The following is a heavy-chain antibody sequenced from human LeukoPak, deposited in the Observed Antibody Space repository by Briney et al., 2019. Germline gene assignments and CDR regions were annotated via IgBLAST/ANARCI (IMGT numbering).Heavy chain of an antibody. V-gene: IGHV1-58*01. J-gene: IGHJ6*03. Sequence: SVKVSCKASGFTFTSSAVQWVRQARGQRLEWIGWIVVGSGNTNYAQKFQERVTITRDMSTSTAYMELSSLRSEDTAVYYCAAGPIFGPHYYYYMDVWGKGTTVTVSS. D-gene: IGHD3-3*01. CDR1: GFTFTSSA. CDR3: AAGPIFGPHYYYYMDV. CDR2: IVVGSGNT.